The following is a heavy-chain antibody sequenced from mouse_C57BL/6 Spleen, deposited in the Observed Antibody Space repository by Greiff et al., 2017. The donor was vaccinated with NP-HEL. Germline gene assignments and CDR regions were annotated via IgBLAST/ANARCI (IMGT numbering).Heavy chain of an antibody. J-gene: IGHJ1*03. Sequence: EVKLMESGPGMVKPSQSLSLTCTVTGYSITSGYDWHWIRHFPGNKLEWMGYISYSGSTNYNPSLKSRISITHDTSKNQFFLKLNSVTTEDTATYYCARGDYGYWYFDVWGTGTTVTVSS. D-gene: IGHD1-1*01. V-gene: IGHV3-1*01. CDR3: ARGDYGYWYFDV. CDR2: ISYSGST. CDR1: GYSITSGYD.